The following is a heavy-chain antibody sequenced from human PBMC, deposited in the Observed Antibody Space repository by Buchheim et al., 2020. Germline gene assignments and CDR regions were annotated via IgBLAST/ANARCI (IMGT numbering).Heavy chain of an antibody. CDR1: GFTFSSYG. CDR3: AREYSGSYSVYYGMDV. V-gene: IGHV3-33*01. Sequence: QVQLVESGGGVVQPGRSLRLSCAASGFTFSSYGMHWVRQAPGKGLEWVAVIWYDGSNKYYADSVKGRFTISRDNSENTLYLQMNSLRAEDTAVYYCAREYSGSYSVYYGMDVWGQGTT. D-gene: IGHD1-26*01. CDR2: IWYDGSNK. J-gene: IGHJ6*02.